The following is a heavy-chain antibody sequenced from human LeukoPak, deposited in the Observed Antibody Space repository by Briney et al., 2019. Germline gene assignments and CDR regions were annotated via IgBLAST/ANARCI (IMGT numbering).Heavy chain of an antibody. Sequence: GGSLRLSCAASGFTFNTHSINWVRQAPGKGLEWVSLISGSGGSTYYADSVKGRFTISRDNSKNTLYLQMNSLRVEDTAVYYCAKGNIAARQDIMDVWGQGTTVTVPS. CDR3: AKGNIAARQDIMDV. V-gene: IGHV3-23*01. D-gene: IGHD6-6*01. CDR2: ISGSGGST. CDR1: GFTFNTHS. J-gene: IGHJ6*02.